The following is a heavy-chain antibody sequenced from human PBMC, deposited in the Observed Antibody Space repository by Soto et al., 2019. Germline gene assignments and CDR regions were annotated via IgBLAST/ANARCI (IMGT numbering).Heavy chain of an antibody. Sequence: QITLKESGPTLVKPTQTLTLTCTFSGFSLSTSEVGVGWIRQPPGKALEWLALIYWDGDERYSPSLRTRLTITKYTSRSQVVLTMTNMDPVDTATYYCSHRSSTCGVFDYWGQGTLVTVSS. CDR3: SHRSSTCGVFDY. CDR1: GFSLSTSEVG. CDR2: IYWDGDE. J-gene: IGHJ4*02. D-gene: IGHD2-2*01. V-gene: IGHV2-5*02.